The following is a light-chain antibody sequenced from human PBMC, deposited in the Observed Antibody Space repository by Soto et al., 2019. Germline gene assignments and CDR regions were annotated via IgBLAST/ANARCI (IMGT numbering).Light chain of an antibody. CDR3: QQYGSSGT. V-gene: IGKV3-20*01. CDR2: GAS. J-gene: IGKJ1*01. Sequence: EIVLTQSPGTLSLSPGERATLSCRASQSVSSSYLAWYQQKPGQAPRLLISGASSRATGIPDRFSGSGSATDFTLTISRLEPEDFAVYYCQQYGSSGTFGQGTKVDIK. CDR1: QSVSSSY.